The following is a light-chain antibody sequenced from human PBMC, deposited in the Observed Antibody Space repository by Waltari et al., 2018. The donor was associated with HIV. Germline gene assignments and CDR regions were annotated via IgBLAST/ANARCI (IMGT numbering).Light chain of an antibody. CDR2: RIS. J-gene: IGKJ5*01. CDR1: EIVTTSH. CDR3: QQYGLSPIT. Sequence: EIVLTPSPGTLSLSPGDRATLSCRPSEIVTTSHLAWYQQKPGQAPRLLIYRISSRAAGIPDRFSGSGSGADFTLTISRLEPEDFAVYYCQQYGLSPITFGQGTRLEIK. V-gene: IGKV3-20*01.